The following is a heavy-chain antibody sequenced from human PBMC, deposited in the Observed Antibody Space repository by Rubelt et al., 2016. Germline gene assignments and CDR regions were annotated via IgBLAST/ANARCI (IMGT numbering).Heavy chain of an antibody. D-gene: IGHD1/OR15-1a*01. CDR1: GGSISSSSYY. Sequence: QLQLQESGPGLVKPSETLSLTCTVSGGSISSSSYYWGWIRQPPGKGLEWIGSIYYSGSTYYNPALKRRVTISVDSAKNQCSVRLGAGTAADTAVYYCARDRVTGTYDYWGQGTLVTVSS. J-gene: IGHJ4*02. CDR3: ARDRVTGTYDY. CDR2: IYYSGST. V-gene: IGHV4-39*07.